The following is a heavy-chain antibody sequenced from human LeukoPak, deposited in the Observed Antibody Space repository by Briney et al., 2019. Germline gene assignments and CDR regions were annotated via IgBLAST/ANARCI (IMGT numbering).Heavy chain of an antibody. J-gene: IGHJ5*02. D-gene: IGHD3-16*02. CDR2: INTNTGNP. V-gene: IGHV7-4-1*02. CDR3: ARGSYDYVWGSYRVTWFDP. CDR1: GYTFTSYA. Sequence: VASVKVSRKASGYTFTSYAMNWVRQAPGQGLEWMGWINTNTGNPTYAQGFTGRFVFSLDTSVSTAYLQISSLKAEDTAVYYCARGSYDYVWGSYRVTWFDPWGQGTLVTVSS.